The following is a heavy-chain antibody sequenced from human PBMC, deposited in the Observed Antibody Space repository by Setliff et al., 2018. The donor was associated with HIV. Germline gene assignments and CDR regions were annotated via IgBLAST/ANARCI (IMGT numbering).Heavy chain of an antibody. D-gene: IGHD3-10*01. J-gene: IGHJ4*02. CDR3: ARPKWFGEFQFDY. CDR1: GYTFSSYD. Sequence: ASVKVSCKASGYTFSSYDISWVRQATGQGLEWMGWMNPNSGKTDYAQKFQGRVTMTRNTSISTAYMELSSLRSDDTAVYYCARPKWFGEFQFDYWGQGTLVTVSS. V-gene: IGHV1-8*02. CDR2: MNPNSGKT.